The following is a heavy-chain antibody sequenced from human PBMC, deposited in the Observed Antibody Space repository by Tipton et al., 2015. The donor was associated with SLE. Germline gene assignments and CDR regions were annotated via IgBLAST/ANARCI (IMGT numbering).Heavy chain of an antibody. CDR2: ISTRGGT. V-gene: IGHV4-61*02. D-gene: IGHD1-26*01. Sequence: LRLSWTVSGGSISSSSYYWSWIRQPAGKGLEWIGRISTRGGTNYNPDLKRRVTMSVDTSKNQFSLKLSAVTAADTAVYYRARVPWYSSTPCGVYPWGHGSLATVS. CDR1: GGSISSSSYY. CDR3: ARVPWYSSTPCGVYP. J-gene: IGHJ5*02.